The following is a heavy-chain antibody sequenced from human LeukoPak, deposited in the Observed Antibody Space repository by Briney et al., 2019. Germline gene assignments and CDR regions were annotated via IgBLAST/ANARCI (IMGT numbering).Heavy chain of an antibody. Sequence: SETLSLTCAVYGGSFSGYYWSWICQPPGKGLEWIGEINHSGSTNYNPSLKSRVTISVDTSKNQFSLKLSSVTAADTAVYYCARWGGYYTFDYWGQGTLVTVSS. CDR2: INHSGST. CDR3: ARWGGYYTFDY. CDR1: GGSFSGYY. V-gene: IGHV4-34*01. J-gene: IGHJ4*02. D-gene: IGHD3-3*01.